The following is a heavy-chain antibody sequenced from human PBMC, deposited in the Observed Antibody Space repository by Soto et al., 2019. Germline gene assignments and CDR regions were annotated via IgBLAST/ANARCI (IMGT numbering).Heavy chain of an antibody. V-gene: IGHV4-30-4*01. J-gene: IGHJ4*02. CDR1: GGSISSGDYY. Sequence: SETLSLTCTVSGGSISSGDYYWSWIRQPPGKGLEWIGYIYYSGSTYYNPSLKSRVTISVDTSKNQFSLKLSSVTAADTSLYYCARGGRGYIYGIDYWGQGTLVTVSS. CDR2: IYYSGST. CDR3: ARGGRGYIYGIDY. D-gene: IGHD5-18*01.